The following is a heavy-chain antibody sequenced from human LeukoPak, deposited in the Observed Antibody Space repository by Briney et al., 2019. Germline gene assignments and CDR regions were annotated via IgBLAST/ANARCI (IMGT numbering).Heavy chain of an antibody. CDR3: ARTRGESYDILTGYYGNWFDP. Sequence: GGSLRLSCAASGFTVSSNYMSWVRQAPGEGLEWVSVIYSGGSTYYADSVKGRFTISRDNSKNTLYLQTNSLRAEDTAVYYCARTRGESYDILTGYYGNWFDPWGQGTLVTVSS. D-gene: IGHD3-9*01. J-gene: IGHJ5*02. CDR1: GFTVSSNY. V-gene: IGHV3-53*01. CDR2: IYSGGST.